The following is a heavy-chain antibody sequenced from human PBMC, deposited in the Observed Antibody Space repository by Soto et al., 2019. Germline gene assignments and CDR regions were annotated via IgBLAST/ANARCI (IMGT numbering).Heavy chain of an antibody. CDR1: GFTFSDYY. V-gene: IGHV3-11*01. Sequence: PGGSLRLSCAASGFTFSDYYMSWIRQAPGKGLEWVSYISSSGSTIHYADSVKGRFTISRDNAKNSLYLQMNSLRAEDTAVYYCARGGPEMATNSNYYYGMDVWGQGTTVTVSS. CDR2: ISSSGSTI. CDR3: ARGGPEMATNSNYYYGMDV. J-gene: IGHJ6*02. D-gene: IGHD5-12*01.